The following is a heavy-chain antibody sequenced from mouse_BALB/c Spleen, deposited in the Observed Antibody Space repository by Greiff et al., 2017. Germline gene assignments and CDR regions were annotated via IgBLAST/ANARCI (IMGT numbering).Heavy chain of an antibody. D-gene: IGHD1-1*01. Sequence: VQLKQSGAELVRSGASVKLSCTASGFNIKDYYMHWVKQRPEQGLEWIGWIDPENGDTEYAPKFQGKATMTADTSSNTAYLQLSSLTSEDTAVYYSHYYGSSYDAMDYWGQGTSVTVSS. CDR3: HYYGSSYDAMDY. V-gene: IGHV14-4*02. CDR1: GFNIKDYY. J-gene: IGHJ4*01. CDR2: IDPENGDT.